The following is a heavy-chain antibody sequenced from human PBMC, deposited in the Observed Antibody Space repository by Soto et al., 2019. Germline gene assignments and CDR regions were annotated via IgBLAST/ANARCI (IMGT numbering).Heavy chain of an antibody. V-gene: IGHV1-69*12. Sequence: QVQLVQSGAEVKKPGSSVKVSCKASGGTFSTYTVSWVRQAPGQGLEWMGGIIPIFRTANYAQKFQGRVTVTGDESTSTAYMELSSMRSEDTAVYYCARRYCISTSCHYYGMDVWGQGTTVTVSS. J-gene: IGHJ6*02. CDR2: IIPIFRTA. CDR1: GGTFSTYT. CDR3: ARRYCISTSCHYYGMDV. D-gene: IGHD2-2*01.